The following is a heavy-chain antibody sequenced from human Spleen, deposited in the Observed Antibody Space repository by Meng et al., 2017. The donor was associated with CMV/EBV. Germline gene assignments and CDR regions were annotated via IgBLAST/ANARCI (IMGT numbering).Heavy chain of an antibody. J-gene: IGHJ2*01. CDR2: INHSGST. D-gene: IGHD1-26*01. V-gene: IGHV4-34*01. Sequence: TWAVYGGSFSGYYWSWIRRPPGKGLGWIGEINHSGSTNYNPSLKSRVTISVDTSKNQFSLKLSSVTAADTAVYYCARGRAPYWYFDLWGRGTLVTVSS. CDR3: ARGRAPYWYFDL. CDR1: GGSFSGYY.